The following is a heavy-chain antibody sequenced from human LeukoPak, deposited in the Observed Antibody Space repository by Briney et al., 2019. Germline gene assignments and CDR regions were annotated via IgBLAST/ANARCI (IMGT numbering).Heavy chain of an antibody. CDR3: ARSEGVVFRWEEKYNWFDP. V-gene: IGHV3-30-3*01. CDR1: GFTFSSYA. CDR2: ITYDGSNK. D-gene: IGHD3-3*01. J-gene: IGHJ5*02. Sequence: PGRSLRLSCAASGFTFSSYAMHWVRQAPGKGLEWVAVITYDGSNKYYADSVKGRFTISRDNSKNTLYLQMNSLRAEDTAVYYCARSEGVVFRWEEKYNWFDPWGQGTLVTVSS.